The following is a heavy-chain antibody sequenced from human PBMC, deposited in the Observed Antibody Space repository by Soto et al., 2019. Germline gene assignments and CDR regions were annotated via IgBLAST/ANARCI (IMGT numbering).Heavy chain of an antibody. CDR2: ISAYNGNT. CDR3: ARVRRYCSGGSCSFDY. CDR1: GYTFTSYG. J-gene: IGHJ4*02. V-gene: IGHV1-18*01. Sequence: SVKVSCKASGYTFTSYGISWVRQAPGQGLEWMGWISAYNGNTNYAQKLQGRVTMTTDTSTSTAYMELRSLRSDDTAVYYCARVRRYCSGGSCSFDYWGQGTLVTVSS. D-gene: IGHD2-15*01.